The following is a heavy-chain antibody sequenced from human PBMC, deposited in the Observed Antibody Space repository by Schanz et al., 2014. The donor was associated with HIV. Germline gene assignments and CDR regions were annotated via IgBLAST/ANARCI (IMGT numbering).Heavy chain of an antibody. J-gene: IGHJ5*02. CDR2: INGDDGAT. CDR1: GYTFNDYY. D-gene: IGHD4-4*01. CDR3: AREKTTLNWFDP. V-gene: IGHV1-2*02. Sequence: QVQLMQSGAELKKPGASVRVSCKTSGYTFNDYYIHWVRQAPGEGLEWMGWINGDDGATRYSQKFQGRVTMTGDRSISTAYMELSSLRSADTAVYYCAREKTTLNWFDPWGQGTLVTVSS.